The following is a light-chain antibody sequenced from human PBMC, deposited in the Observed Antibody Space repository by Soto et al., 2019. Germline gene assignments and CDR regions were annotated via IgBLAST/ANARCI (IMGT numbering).Light chain of an antibody. Sequence: QSVLTQPASLSGSPGQSITISCTISSTDCENYNLVSWYQHNPDKAPKLLLYDGTKRPSEISDRFAGSESDTNAALIISGLQPEDEAAYYCSSYSDSSSRVVFGGGTKVTVL. V-gene: IGLV2-23*01. CDR3: SSYSDSSSRVV. CDR2: DGT. CDR1: STDCENYNL. J-gene: IGLJ2*01.